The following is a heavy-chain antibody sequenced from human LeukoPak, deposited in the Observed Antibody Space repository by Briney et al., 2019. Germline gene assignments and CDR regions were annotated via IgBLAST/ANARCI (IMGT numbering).Heavy chain of an antibody. CDR2: ISSSSSYI. V-gene: IGHV3-21*04. CDR1: GFTFSSYS. J-gene: IGHJ4*02. CDR3: AKDKYIVVVTAYFDY. Sequence: PGGSLRLSCAASGFTFSSYSMNWVRQAPGKGLEWVSSISSSSSYIYYADSVKGRFTISRDNSKNSLYLQMNSLRTEDTALYYCAKDKYIVVVTAYFDYWGQGTLVTVSS. D-gene: IGHD2-21*02.